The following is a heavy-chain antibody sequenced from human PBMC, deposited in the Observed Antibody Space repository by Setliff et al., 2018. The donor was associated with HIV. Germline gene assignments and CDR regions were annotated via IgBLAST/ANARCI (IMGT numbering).Heavy chain of an antibody. CDR2: IYTSGST. D-gene: IGHD3-3*01. Sequence: SETLSLTCTVSGGSMNSYYWSWIRQPPGKGLEWIGYIYTSGSTKYNPSLKSRVTILVDPSKNQFSLRLSSVTAADTAVYYCARHSDFWSEDAFDIWGQGTMVTV. CDR3: ARHSDFWSEDAFDI. J-gene: IGHJ3*02. CDR1: GGSMNSYY. V-gene: IGHV4-4*09.